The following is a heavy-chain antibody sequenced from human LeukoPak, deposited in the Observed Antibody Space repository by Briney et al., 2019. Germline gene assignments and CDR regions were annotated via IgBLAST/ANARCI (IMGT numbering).Heavy chain of an antibody. V-gene: IGHV4-39*01. CDR3: AEVDTGFDY. J-gene: IGHJ4*02. Sequence: SETLSLTCTVSGGSISSSSYYWGWIRQPPGKGLKWIGSIYYSGSTYYNPSLKSRVTISVYTSKNQFSLKLSSVTAADTAVYYCAEVDTGFDYWGQGTLVTVSS. D-gene: IGHD5-18*01. CDR2: IYYSGST. CDR1: GGSISSSSYY.